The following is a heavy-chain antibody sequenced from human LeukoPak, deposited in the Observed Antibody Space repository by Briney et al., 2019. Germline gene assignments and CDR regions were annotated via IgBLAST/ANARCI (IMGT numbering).Heavy chain of an antibody. J-gene: IGHJ4*02. CDR1: GFTFSSYG. CDR3: ARQYFYDSSGYSGY. V-gene: IGHV3-21*01. CDR2: ISSSSSYI. Sequence: GGSLRLSCAASGFTFSSYGMHWVRQAPGKGLEWVSSISSSSSYIYYADSVKGRFTISRDNAKNSLYLQMNSLRAEDTAVYYCARQYFYDSSGYSGYWGQGTLVTVSS. D-gene: IGHD3-22*01.